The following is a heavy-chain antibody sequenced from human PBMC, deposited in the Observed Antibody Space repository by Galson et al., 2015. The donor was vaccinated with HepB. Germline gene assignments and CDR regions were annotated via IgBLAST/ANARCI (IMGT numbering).Heavy chain of an antibody. D-gene: IGHD2-15*01. J-gene: IGHJ6*01. Sequence: SVKVSCRASGYTFINYYLHWVRQAPGQGFEWMGGINPSGGTTTYAQKFQGRVTMTRDTPSSTVYMELRSLRSADTAVYYCARDEGGVPLCSGGRCDYSYHYYYGLDVWGQGTTVTVSS. CDR2: INPSGGTT. CDR1: GYTFINYY. V-gene: IGHV1-46*01. CDR3: ARDEGGVPLCSGGRCDYSYHYYYGLDV.